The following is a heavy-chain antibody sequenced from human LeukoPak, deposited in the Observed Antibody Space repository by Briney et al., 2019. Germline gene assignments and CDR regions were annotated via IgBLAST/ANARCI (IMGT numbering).Heavy chain of an antibody. Sequence: ASVKVSCKASGNTFTGDFMQWVRQAPGQGLEWMGWINVNRGGTHYAQKFQGRVSMTSDTSIATAYMELSGLRSDDTAVYYCASYSDSPKEFDKWGQGTLVSVSS. CDR1: GNTFTGDF. CDR3: ASYSDSPKEFDK. J-gene: IGHJ4*02. V-gene: IGHV1-2*02. D-gene: IGHD1-26*01. CDR2: INVNRGGT.